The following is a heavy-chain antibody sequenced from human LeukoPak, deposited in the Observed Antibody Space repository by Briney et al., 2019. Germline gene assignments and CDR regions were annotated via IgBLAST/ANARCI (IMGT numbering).Heavy chain of an antibody. J-gene: IGHJ4*02. V-gene: IGHV4-59*01. CDR2: IYYSGST. CDR1: GGSISSYY. CDR3: ARAPLCGGNSEDY. Sequence: SETLSLTCTVSGGSISSYYWNWIRQPPGKGLEWIGYIYYSGSTNYNPSLKSRVTISVDTSKNQFSLKLSSVTAADTAVYYCARAPLCGGNSEDYWGQGTLVTVSS. D-gene: IGHD4-23*01.